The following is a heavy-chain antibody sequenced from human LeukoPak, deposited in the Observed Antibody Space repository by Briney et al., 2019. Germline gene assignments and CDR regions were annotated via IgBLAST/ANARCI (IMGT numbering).Heavy chain of an antibody. V-gene: IGHV1-18*01. CDR2: ISAYNGNT. D-gene: IGHD3-9*01. CDR1: GYTFTSYG. CDR3: ARGGASRYFDWLLPPDFDY. J-gene: IGHJ4*02. Sequence: ASVKVSCKASGYTFTSYGISWVRQAPGQGLEWMGWISAYNGNTNYAQKLQGRVTMTTDTSTSTAYMELRSLRSDDTAVYYCARGGASRYFDWLLPPDFDYWGQGTLVTVSS.